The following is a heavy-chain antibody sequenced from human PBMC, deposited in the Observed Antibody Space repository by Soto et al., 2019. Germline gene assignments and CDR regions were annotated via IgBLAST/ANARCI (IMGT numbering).Heavy chain of an antibody. D-gene: IGHD6-6*01. CDR3: ARAKYSSSSLEYFDY. V-gene: IGHV3-13*01. Sequence: GSXRLSCAASGFTFSSYDMHCFRQAAGKGLEWVSAIGTAGDTYYPGSVKGRFTISRENAKNSLYLQMNSLRAGDTAVYYCARAKYSSSSLEYFDYWGQGTLVTVSS. J-gene: IGHJ4*02. CDR2: IGTAGDT. CDR1: GFTFSSYD.